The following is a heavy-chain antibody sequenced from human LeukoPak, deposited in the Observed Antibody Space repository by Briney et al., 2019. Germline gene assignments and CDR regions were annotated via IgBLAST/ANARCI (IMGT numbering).Heavy chain of an antibody. CDR1: GFTFSSYS. CDR3: ARGVAASKLQAYDY. V-gene: IGHV3-21*01. CDR2: ISSSSYI. D-gene: IGHD6-19*01. Sequence: PGGSLRLSCAASGFTFSSYSMNWVRQAPGKGLEWVSSISSSSYIYYADSVKGRFTISRDNAKNSLYLQMNSLRAEDTAVYYCARGVAASKLQAYDYWGLGTLVTVSS. J-gene: IGHJ4*02.